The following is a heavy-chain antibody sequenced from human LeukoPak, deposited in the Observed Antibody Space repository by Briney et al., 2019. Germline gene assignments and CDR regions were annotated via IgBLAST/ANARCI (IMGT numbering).Heavy chain of an antibody. D-gene: IGHD3-22*01. Sequence: GGSLRLSCTASGLTFSTRVMHWVRQAPGKGLEWVSSISSSSSYIYYADSVKGRFTISRDNAKNSLYLQMNSLRAEATAVYYCARDQSGHYDSSGYYYDAFDIWGQGTMVTVSS. CDR2: ISSSSSYI. J-gene: IGHJ3*02. V-gene: IGHV3-21*01. CDR3: ARDQSGHYDSSGYYYDAFDI. CDR1: GLTFSTRV.